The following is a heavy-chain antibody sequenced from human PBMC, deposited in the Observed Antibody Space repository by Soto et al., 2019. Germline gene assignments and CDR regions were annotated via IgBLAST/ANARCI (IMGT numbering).Heavy chain of an antibody. CDR1: EFTFSSYA. CDR3: ARDLLSYGDYLYFGY. Sequence: QVQLVESGGGVAQPGRSLRLSCAASEFTFSSYAMHWVRQAPGKGLEWVAVISYDGSKEYYADSVKGRFTISRDNSKNTLYLQMNSLRAEDTAVYYCARDLLSYGDYLYFGYWGQGTLVTVSS. CDR2: ISYDGSKE. J-gene: IGHJ4*02. V-gene: IGHV3-30*04. D-gene: IGHD4-17*01.